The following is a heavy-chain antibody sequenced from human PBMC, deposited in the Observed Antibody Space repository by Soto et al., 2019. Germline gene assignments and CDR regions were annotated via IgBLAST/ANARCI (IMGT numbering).Heavy chain of an antibody. CDR3: ASPAPYCSGGSCYFFDY. Sequence: QVQLVQSGAEVKKPGSSVKVSCKASGGTFSSYTISWVRQAPGQGLEWMGRIIPILGIANYAQKFQGRVTITADKSXRTXYMELSSLRSEDTAVYYCASPAPYCSGGSCYFFDYWGQGTLVTVSS. CDR1: GGTFSSYT. CDR2: IIPILGIA. D-gene: IGHD2-15*01. V-gene: IGHV1-69*02. J-gene: IGHJ4*02.